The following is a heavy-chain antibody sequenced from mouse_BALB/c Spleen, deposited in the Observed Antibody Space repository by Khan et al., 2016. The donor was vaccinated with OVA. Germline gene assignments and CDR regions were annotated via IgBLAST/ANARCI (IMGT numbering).Heavy chain of an antibody. J-gene: IGHJ3*01. V-gene: IGHV1-5*01. CDR2: IYPGNTDT. D-gene: IGHD4-1*01. CDR3: TRRNWDVAWFAY. CDR1: GYTFTSYW. Sequence: EVQLQQSGTVLARPGASVKMSCKASGYTFTSYWMHWVKQRPGQGLEWIGDIYPGNTDTNYNQKFKGKAKLTAVTSTSTAYMELSSLTNEASAVYYCTRRNWDVAWFAYWGQGTLVTGSA.